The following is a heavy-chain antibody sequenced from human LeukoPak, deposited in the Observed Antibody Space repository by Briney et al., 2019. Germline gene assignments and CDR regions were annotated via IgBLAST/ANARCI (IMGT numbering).Heavy chain of an antibody. CDR2: FSRSGPDT. Sequence: GSLRLSCAASGFTFGSSSMGWVRQAPGKGPEWVSTFSRSGPDTYYADSVKGRFTIFRDNSKNTLYLQMNSLRAEDTAVYYCAKGSLGSWYYFDYWGQGTLVTVSS. J-gene: IGHJ4*02. V-gene: IGHV3-23*01. CDR3: AKGSLGSWYYFDY. D-gene: IGHD6-13*01. CDR1: GFTFGSSS.